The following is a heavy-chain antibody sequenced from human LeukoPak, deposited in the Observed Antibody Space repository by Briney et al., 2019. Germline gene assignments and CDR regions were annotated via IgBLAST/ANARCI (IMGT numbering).Heavy chain of an antibody. V-gene: IGHV3-21*01. CDR2: ISSGSSYI. D-gene: IGHD4-17*01. CDR1: GFTFSSYS. Sequence: PGGSLRLSCAASGFTFSSYSMNWVRQVPGKGLEWVSSISSGSSYIYYADSVKGRFTISRDNAKNSLYLQMNSLRAEDTAVYYCARDHGDYERADYYGMDVWGQGTTVTVSS. CDR3: ARDHGDYERADYYGMDV. J-gene: IGHJ6*02.